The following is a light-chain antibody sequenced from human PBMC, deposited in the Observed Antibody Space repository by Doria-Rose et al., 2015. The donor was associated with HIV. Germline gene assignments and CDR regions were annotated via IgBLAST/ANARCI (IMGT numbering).Light chain of an antibody. Sequence: TQSPGTLSLSPGERATPSCRASQSFSSTYLAWYQQKPGQAPSLLIYDGSNRATGISDRFSASGSGTDFTLTINRLEPEDFALYYCHQYGTSWTFGQGTKVEI. CDR3: HQYGTSWT. CDR1: QSFSSTY. V-gene: IGKV3-20*01. CDR2: DGS. J-gene: IGKJ1*01.